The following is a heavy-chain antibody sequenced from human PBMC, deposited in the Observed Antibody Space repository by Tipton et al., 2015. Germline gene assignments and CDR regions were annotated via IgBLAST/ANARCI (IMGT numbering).Heavy chain of an antibody. J-gene: IGHJ4*02. CDR1: GGSVTSGSYY. CDR2: ISYTDGA. V-gene: IGHV4-61*01. D-gene: IGHD4-11*01. Sequence: LVQPSENLSLTCTVSGGSVTSGSYYWSWIRQPPGKGLEWIGYISYTDGAHYNPALKSRVTISRDTSKNQFSLKLTSVTAADTAVYYCARGYSNYWGYWGQGTLVTVSS. CDR3: ARGYSNYWGY.